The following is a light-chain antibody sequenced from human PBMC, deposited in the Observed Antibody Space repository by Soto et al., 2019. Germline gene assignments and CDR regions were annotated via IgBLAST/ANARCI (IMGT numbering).Light chain of an antibody. CDR2: DAS. CDR1: QGIRSW. V-gene: IGKV1-5*01. CDR3: QQYNSYSLT. Sequence: DIQMTQSPASVSASVGGRVALTCRASQGIRSWLAWYQQKPGKAPKLLIYDASSLDSVVPSRCSGSGSGTEFTLTISSLQPDDFATYYCQQYNSYSLTVGGGTKVDI. J-gene: IGKJ4*01.